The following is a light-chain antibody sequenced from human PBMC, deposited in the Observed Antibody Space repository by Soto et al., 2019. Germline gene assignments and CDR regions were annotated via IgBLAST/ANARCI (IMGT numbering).Light chain of an antibody. V-gene: IGKV3-15*01. CDR3: QQYNNWPPWT. Sequence: EIVMTQSPSTLSVSPGERATLSCRASQSVSSNLAWYQQKPGQPPRLLIYDAFNRATGIPARFSGSGSGTEFTLTISSLQSEDFAVYYCQQYNNWPPWTFGQGTKVDIK. J-gene: IGKJ1*01. CDR1: QSVSSN. CDR2: DAF.